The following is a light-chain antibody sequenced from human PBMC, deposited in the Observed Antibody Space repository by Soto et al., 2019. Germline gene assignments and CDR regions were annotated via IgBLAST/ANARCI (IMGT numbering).Light chain of an antibody. V-gene: IGLV2-8*01. CDR1: SSDVGGYNY. Sequence: QSALTQPPSASGSPGQSVAISCTGTSSDVGGYNYVSWYQPHPGKAPKHMIYEVNKRPSGVPDRFSGSKSGNTASLTVSGLQAEDEADDYCSSYAGSSNVFGTGTKVTVL. CDR3: SSYAGSSNV. J-gene: IGLJ1*01. CDR2: EVN.